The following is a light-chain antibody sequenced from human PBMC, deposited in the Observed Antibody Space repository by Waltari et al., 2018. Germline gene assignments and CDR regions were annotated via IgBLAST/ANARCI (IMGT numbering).Light chain of an antibody. Sequence: AIQMTQSPSSLSASVGDRVTITCRASQGIRNDLGWYQQKPGKAPKFLIHATDTMQSVVPSGFSGSGSGTDFTLTISSLQPEDFATYYCLQDHSYPWAFGQGTKVEMK. CDR3: LQDHSYPWA. J-gene: IGKJ1*01. CDR2: ATD. V-gene: IGKV1-6*01. CDR1: QGIRND.